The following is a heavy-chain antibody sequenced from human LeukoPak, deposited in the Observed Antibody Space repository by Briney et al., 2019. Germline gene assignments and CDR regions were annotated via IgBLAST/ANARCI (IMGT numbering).Heavy chain of an antibody. V-gene: IGHV5-51*01. CDR1: GYSFTSYW. Sequence: GESLKISCKGSGYSFTSYWIGWVRQMPGKGLEWMGIIYPGDSDTRYSPSFQGQVTISADKSISTAYLQWSSLKASDTAMYYCARMGTAAAGNYYYYGMDVWGQGTTVTVSS. CDR2: IYPGDSDT. D-gene: IGHD6-13*01. CDR3: ARMGTAAAGNYYYYGMDV. J-gene: IGHJ6*02.